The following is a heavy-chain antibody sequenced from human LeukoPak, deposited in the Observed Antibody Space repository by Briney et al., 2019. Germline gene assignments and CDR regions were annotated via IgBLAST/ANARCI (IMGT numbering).Heavy chain of an antibody. V-gene: IGHV3-48*03. CDR3: AREISRFGI. J-gene: IGHJ4*02. Sequence: PGGSLRLSCAASGFSFSSYEMNWVRQAPGKGLEWVSYISGSGTTIYYADSVKGRFTISRDNPNNTLYLQMHSLRAEDTAVYYCAREISRFGIWGQGTLVTVSS. CDR2: ISGSGTTI. D-gene: IGHD3-16*01. CDR1: GFSFSSYE.